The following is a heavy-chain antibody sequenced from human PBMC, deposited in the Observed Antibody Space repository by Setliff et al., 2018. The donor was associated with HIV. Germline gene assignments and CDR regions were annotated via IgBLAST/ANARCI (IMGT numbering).Heavy chain of an antibody. V-gene: IGHV1-69*05. Sequence: GASVKVSCKISGGTFDTYAISWVRQAPGQGLQWMGGIIPLFGTADYAQQFQGRVTITTDESTSTAYLELTSLRSEDTGVYYCATDGGRGNIGGNYYYYMAVWGKGTTVTVSS. CDR2: IIPLFGTA. J-gene: IGHJ6*03. CDR1: GGTFDTYA. D-gene: IGHD3-16*01. CDR3: ATDGGRGNIGGNYYYYMAV.